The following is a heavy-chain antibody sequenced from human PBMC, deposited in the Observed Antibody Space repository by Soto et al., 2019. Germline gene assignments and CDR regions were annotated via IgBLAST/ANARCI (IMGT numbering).Heavy chain of an antibody. V-gene: IGHV2-70*01. J-gene: IGHJ3*02. CDR1: GFSLSTSGMC. CDR2: IDWDDDK. Sequence: SGPTLVNPTQTLTLTRTFSGFSLSTSGMCVSWIRQPPGKALEWLALIDWDDDKYYSTSLKTRLTISKDTSKNQVVLTMTNMDPVDTATYYCARIQGYYDSSGSPAYDAFDIWGQGTMVTVSS. CDR3: ARIQGYYDSSGSPAYDAFDI. D-gene: IGHD3-22*01.